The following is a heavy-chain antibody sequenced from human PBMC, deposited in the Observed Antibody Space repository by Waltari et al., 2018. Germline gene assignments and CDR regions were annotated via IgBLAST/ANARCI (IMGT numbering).Heavy chain of an antibody. CDR2: IQSDGTNK. D-gene: IGHD2-2*01. CDR1: GFTFSRYG. V-gene: IGHV3-30*02. J-gene: IGHJ6*03. CDR3: AKADCRSTSCYGNMDV. Sequence: QVQLVESGGGVVQPGGSLRLSCAASGFTFSRYGIHWVRQAPGKGLEWVAFIQSDGTNKYYADSVKGRFTITRDNSKNTLYLQVNSLRAEDTAVFYCAKADCRSTSCYGNMDVWGKGTTVTVSS.